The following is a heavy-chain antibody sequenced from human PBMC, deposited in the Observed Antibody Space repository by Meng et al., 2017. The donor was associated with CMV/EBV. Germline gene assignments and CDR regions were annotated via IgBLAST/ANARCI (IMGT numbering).Heavy chain of an antibody. CDR3: ARGFSRPRYCSSTSCYPADYYYGMDV. D-gene: IGHD2-2*01. J-gene: IGHJ6*02. Sequence: SETLSLTCAVYGGSFSGYYWSWIRQPPGKGLEWIGEINHSGSTNYNPSIKSRVTISVDTSKNQFSLKLSSVTAADTAVYYCARGFSRPRYCSSTSCYPADYYYGMDVWGQGTTVTVSS. CDR2: INHSGST. V-gene: IGHV4-34*01. CDR1: GGSFSGYY.